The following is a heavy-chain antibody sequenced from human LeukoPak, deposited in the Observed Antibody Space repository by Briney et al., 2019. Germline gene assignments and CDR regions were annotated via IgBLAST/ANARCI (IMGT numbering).Heavy chain of an antibody. V-gene: IGHV3-33*06. CDR3: AKARIDSSSWYSWFDP. Sequence: PGGSLRLSCAASGFTLSSYGMHWVRQAPGKGLEWVAVIWYDGSNKYYADSVKGRFTISRDNSKDTLYLQMNSLRAEDTAVYYCAKARIDSSSWYSWFDPWGQGTLVTVSS. CDR2: IWYDGSNK. D-gene: IGHD6-13*01. CDR1: GFTLSSYG. J-gene: IGHJ5*02.